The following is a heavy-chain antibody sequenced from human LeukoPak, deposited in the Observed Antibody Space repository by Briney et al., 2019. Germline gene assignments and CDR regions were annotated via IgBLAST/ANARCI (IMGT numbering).Heavy chain of an antibody. CDR2: INWNGGST. V-gene: IGHV3-20*04. D-gene: IGHD3-22*01. CDR3: ARSRHSYDSSGFPHY. CDR1: GFTFDDYA. Sequence: GGSLRLSCEASGFTFDDYAMHWVRQAPGKGLEWVSGINWNGGSTGYADSVKGRFTISRDNAKNSLYLQMNSLRAEDTALYYCARSRHSYDSSGFPHYWGQGTLVTVSS. J-gene: IGHJ4*02.